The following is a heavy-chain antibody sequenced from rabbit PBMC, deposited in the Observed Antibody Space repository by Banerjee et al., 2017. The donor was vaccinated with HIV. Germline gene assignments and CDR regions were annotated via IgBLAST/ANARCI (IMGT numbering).Heavy chain of an antibody. V-gene: IGHV1S40*01. CDR3: AREESDGGGHLKL. J-gene: IGHJ4*01. CDR1: GFDFSSNA. D-gene: IGHD2-1*01. Sequence: QSLEESGGDLVKPEGSLTLTCKASGFDFSSNAICWVRQAPGKGLELIACINTSSGNTVYATWAKGRFTISKTSWTTVTLQMTSLTAADTATYFCAREESDGGGHLKLWGPGTLVTVS. CDR2: INTSSGNT.